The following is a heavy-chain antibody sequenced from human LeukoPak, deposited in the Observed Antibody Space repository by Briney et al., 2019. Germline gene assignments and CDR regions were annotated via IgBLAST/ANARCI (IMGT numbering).Heavy chain of an antibody. CDR1: GFTFSSYS. CDR3: ARDRTLTTNDAFDI. V-gene: IGHV3-21*01. D-gene: IGHD4-11*01. CDR2: ISSSSSYI. Sequence: GGSLRLSCAASGFTFSSYSMNWVRQAPGKGLEWVSSISSSSSYIYYADSVKGRFTISRDNAKNSLYLQMNSLRAEDTAVYYCARDRTLTTNDAFDIWGRGTMVTVSS. J-gene: IGHJ3*02.